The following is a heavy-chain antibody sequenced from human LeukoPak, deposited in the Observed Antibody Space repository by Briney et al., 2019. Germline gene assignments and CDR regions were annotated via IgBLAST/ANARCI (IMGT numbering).Heavy chain of an antibody. CDR1: GFTFSSYG. Sequence: QTGGSLRLSCAASGFTFSSYGMHWVRQAPGRGLEWVALISYDGSEQHYADSVKGRFTISRDSPKNTLYLQMNTLRPEDTAVYYCARERTGFYAEYWGQGTLVTVSS. CDR3: ARERTGFYAEY. V-gene: IGHV3-30*19. J-gene: IGHJ4*02. D-gene: IGHD3/OR15-3a*01. CDR2: ISYDGSEQ.